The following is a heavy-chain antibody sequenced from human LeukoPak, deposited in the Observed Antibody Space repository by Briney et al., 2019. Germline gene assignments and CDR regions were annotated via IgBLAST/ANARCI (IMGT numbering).Heavy chain of an antibody. CDR3: TSLRSDWAGSSFDY. Sequence: GGSLRLSCAASGFTFSDSAMHWVRQASGKGLEWVGRIRSKANNYATAYAASVKGRFTISRDDSRNTAYLQMNSLKTEDTAVYYCTSLRSDWAGSSFDYWGQGTLVTVSS. V-gene: IGHV3-73*01. J-gene: IGHJ4*02. CDR1: GFTFSDSA. CDR2: IRSKANNYAT. D-gene: IGHD5-12*01.